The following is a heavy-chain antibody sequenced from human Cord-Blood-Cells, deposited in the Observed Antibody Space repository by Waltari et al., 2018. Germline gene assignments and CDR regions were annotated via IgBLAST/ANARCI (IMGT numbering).Heavy chain of an antibody. CDR3: ARPRGTGDGAFDI. CDR2: IYSGGST. Sequence: EVQLVESGGGLIQRGGSLRLSGAASGFTVSGNYISWVRPAPGKGLEWVSVIYSGGSTYYADSVKGRFTISRDNSKNTLYLQMNSLRAEDTAVYYCARPRGTGDGAFDIWGQGTMVTISS. V-gene: IGHV3-53*01. D-gene: IGHD7-27*01. J-gene: IGHJ3*02. CDR1: GFTVSGNY.